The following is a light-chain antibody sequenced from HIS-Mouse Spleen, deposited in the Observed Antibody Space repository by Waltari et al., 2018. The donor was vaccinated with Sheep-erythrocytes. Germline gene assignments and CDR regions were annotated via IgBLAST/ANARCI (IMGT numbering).Light chain of an antibody. CDR3: CSYAGSYNHV. J-gene: IGLJ1*01. CDR2: DVS. Sequence: QSAMTQPRSVSGSPGQSFTISCTGTSSNVGSYNYVSWYQQHPGKAPKLMIYDVSKRPSGVPDRFSGSKSGNTASLTISGLQAEDEADYYCCSYAGSYNHVFATGTKVTVL. V-gene: IGLV2-11*01. CDR1: SSNVGSYNY.